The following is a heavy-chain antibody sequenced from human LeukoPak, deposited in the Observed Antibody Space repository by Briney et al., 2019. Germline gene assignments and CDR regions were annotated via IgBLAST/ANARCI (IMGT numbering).Heavy chain of an antibody. CDR2: IYTSGST. CDR1: GGSISSYY. D-gene: IGHD6-13*01. J-gene: IGHJ5*02. Sequence: SETLSLTCTVSGGSISSYYWSWIRQPPGKGLERTGYIYTSGSTNYNPSLKSRVTISVDTSKNQFSLKLSSVTAADTAVYYCARRGGQQLADWFDPWGQGTLVTVSS. V-gene: IGHV4-4*09. CDR3: ARRGGQQLADWFDP.